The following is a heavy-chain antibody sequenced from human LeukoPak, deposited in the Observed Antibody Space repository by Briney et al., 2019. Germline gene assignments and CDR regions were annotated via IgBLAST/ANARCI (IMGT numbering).Heavy chain of an antibody. D-gene: IGHD3-10*01. J-gene: IGHJ3*02. CDR1: GFTVSSNS. Sequence: GGSLRLSCTVSGFTVSSNSMSWVRQAPGKGLEWVSFIYSDNTHYSDSVKGRFTISRDNSKNTLYLQMNSLRAEDTAVYYCARGIQVATMVRGVIITRAFDIWGQGTMVTVSS. CDR2: IYSDNT. CDR3: ARGIQVATMVRGVIITRAFDI. V-gene: IGHV3-53*01.